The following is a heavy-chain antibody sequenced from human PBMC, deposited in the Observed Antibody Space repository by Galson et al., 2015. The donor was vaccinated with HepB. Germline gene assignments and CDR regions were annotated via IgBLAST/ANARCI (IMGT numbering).Heavy chain of an antibody. V-gene: IGHV3-30-3*01. CDR1: GFTFSSYA. D-gene: IGHD6-6*01. Sequence: SLRLSXXXSGFTFSSYAMHWVRQAPGKGLEWVAVISYDGSNKYYADSVKGRFTISRDNSKNTLYLQMNSLRAEDTAVYYCARLEYSSSSPLYWGQGTLSPSPQ. CDR2: ISYDGSNK. CDR3: ARLEYSSSSPLY. J-gene: IGHJ4*02.